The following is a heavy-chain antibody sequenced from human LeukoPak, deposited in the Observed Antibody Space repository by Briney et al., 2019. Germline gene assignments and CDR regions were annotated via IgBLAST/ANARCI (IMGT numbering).Heavy chain of an antibody. V-gene: IGHV1-69*06. CDR1: GGTFSSYA. Sequence: GASVKVSCKASGGTFSSYAISWVRQAPGQGLEWVGGIIPIFGTTNYAQKFQGRVTITADKSTSTAYMELSSLRSEDTAVYYCARAPHSRSYYGGYWGQGTLVTVSS. CDR3: ARAPHSRSYYGGY. CDR2: IIPIFGTT. J-gene: IGHJ4*02. D-gene: IGHD1-26*01.